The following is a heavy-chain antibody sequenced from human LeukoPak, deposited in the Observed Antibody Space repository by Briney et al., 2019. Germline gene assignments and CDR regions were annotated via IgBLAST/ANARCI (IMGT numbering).Heavy chain of an antibody. D-gene: IGHD4-23*01. V-gene: IGHV3-74*01. CDR2: ISTDGSIT. Sequence: GGSLRLSCAASGFIFSNYWMHWVRQAPGKGLVWVSRISTDGSITGYADFEKGRFTISRDNAKNTLYLQLNSLGAEDTAVYYCVRDRTVVTLFDYWGQGALVTVSS. CDR1: GFIFSNYW. CDR3: VRDRTVVTLFDY. J-gene: IGHJ4*02.